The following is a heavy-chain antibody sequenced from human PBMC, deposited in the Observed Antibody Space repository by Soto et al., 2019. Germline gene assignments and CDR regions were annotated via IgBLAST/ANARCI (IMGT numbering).Heavy chain of an antibody. Sequence: QVQLVESGGGVVQPGRSLRLSCAASGFTFSSYGMHWVRQAPGKGLEWVAVIWYDGSNKYYADSVKGRVTISRDNSKNTLYLQMNSLRAEDTAVYYCARDQGKGVYYDFGSGYSHHANYGMDVWGQGTTVTVSS. D-gene: IGHD3-3*01. CDR3: ARDQGKGVYYDFGSGYSHHANYGMDV. CDR1: GFTFSSYG. CDR2: IWYDGSNK. J-gene: IGHJ6*02. V-gene: IGHV3-33*01.